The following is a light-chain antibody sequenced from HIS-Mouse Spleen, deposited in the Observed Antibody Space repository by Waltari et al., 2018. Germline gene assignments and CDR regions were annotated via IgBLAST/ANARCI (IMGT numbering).Light chain of an antibody. CDR2: EVS. Sequence: QSALTQPASVSGSPGQSITIPCTGTSSDVGGYNYVSWYHQHPVKAPNLLIYEVSNRPSGVSNRFSGSKSGNTASLTISGLQAEDEADYYCSSYTSSSTPLFGGGTKLTVL. V-gene: IGLV2-14*01. CDR1: SSDVGGYNY. J-gene: IGLJ2*01. CDR3: SSYTSSSTPL.